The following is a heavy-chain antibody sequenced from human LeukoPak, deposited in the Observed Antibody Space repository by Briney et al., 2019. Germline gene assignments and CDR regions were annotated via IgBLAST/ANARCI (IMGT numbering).Heavy chain of an antibody. Sequence: PSGTLSLTCAVYGESFSGYYWTWIRQPPGKGLEWIGEINHSGSTNYNPSLKSRVTISLDTSKNQFSLRLSSVTAADTAMYYCARGYRVVGATRPLYYFDYWGQGTLVTVSS. D-gene: IGHD1-26*01. CDR3: ARGYRVVGATRPLYYFDY. CDR1: GESFSGYY. V-gene: IGHV4-34*01. CDR2: INHSGST. J-gene: IGHJ4*02.